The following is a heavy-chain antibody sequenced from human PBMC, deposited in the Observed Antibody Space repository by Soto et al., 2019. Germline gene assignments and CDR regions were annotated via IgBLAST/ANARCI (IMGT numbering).Heavy chain of an antibody. CDR1: GGSTSSSEYY. Sequence: PSETLTLTCSVSGGSTSSSEYYWGWIRQPPGGGLEWIGSVYHSGSSYYNPSLKSPVTISVDTSKNQFSLKLSSVTAADTAVYYCARDLAAAGQKYYYYYGMDVWGQGTTVTVSS. CDR3: ARDLAAAGQKYYYYYGMDV. CDR2: VYHSGSS. J-gene: IGHJ6*02. D-gene: IGHD6-13*01. V-gene: IGHV4-39*07.